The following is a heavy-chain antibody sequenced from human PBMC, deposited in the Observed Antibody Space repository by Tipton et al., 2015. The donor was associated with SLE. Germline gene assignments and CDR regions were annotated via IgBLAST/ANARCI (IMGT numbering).Heavy chain of an antibody. Sequence: TLSLTCTVSGGSISSSSYSWSWIRQPPGKGLEWIGYIYHSGSTYYNPSLKSRVTISVDRSKNQFSLKLSSVTAADTAVYYCARDGTGVGWFDPWGQGTLVTVSS. CDR3: ARDGTGVGWFDP. J-gene: IGHJ5*02. V-gene: IGHV4-30-2*01. D-gene: IGHD3/OR15-3a*01. CDR1: GGSISSSSYS. CDR2: IYHSGST.